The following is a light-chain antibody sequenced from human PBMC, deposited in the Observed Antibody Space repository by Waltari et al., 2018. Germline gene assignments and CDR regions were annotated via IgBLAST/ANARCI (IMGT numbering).Light chain of an antibody. CDR1: NIGSKS. Sequence: SYVLTQPPSVSVAPGTTATISCGGNNIGSKSVHRYQQKAGQAPVLVIYYDSDRPSGIPERISGSNSGDTATLTISRVEAGDEASYYCQVWDSESDHVVYGGGTKLTVL. J-gene: IGLJ2*01. CDR3: QVWDSESDHVV. V-gene: IGLV3-21*04. CDR2: YDS.